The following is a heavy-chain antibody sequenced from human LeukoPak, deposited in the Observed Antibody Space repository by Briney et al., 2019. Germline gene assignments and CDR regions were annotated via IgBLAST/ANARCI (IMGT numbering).Heavy chain of an antibody. CDR3: ARAPQITGYYGYYYMDV. Sequence: ASVKVSCKASGGTFSSYAISWVRQAPGQGLEWMGGIIPIFGTANYAQKFQGRVTITTDESTSTAYMELSSLRSEDTAVYYCARAPQITGYYGYYYMDVWGKGTTVTVSS. V-gene: IGHV1-69*05. J-gene: IGHJ6*03. CDR2: IIPIFGTA. CDR1: GGTFSSYA. D-gene: IGHD3-9*01.